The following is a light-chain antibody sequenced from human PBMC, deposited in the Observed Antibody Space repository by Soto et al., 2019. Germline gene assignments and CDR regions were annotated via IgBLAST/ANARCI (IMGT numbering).Light chain of an antibody. CDR1: TSDIGAYNY. J-gene: IGLJ1*01. V-gene: IGLV2-8*01. CDR2: EVT. CDR3: SSFAGTNSFV. Sequence: ALTQPPSASGSPGQSVTISCTGTTSDIGAYNYVSWYQQRPGKAPKLIIYEVTRRPSGVPDRIFGSKSYTTASLTVSGLQAEDEADYYCSSFAGTNSFVFGTGTKGTVL.